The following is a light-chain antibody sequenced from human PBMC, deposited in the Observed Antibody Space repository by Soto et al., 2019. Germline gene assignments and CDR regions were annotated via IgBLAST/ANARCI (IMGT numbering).Light chain of an antibody. CDR1: SNDVRSSNL. Sequence: QSVMTKAAYVYGSLGQSLTLHCSGASNDVRSSNLVSWYQQYPRKAPKLIIFQGFKRHSADSNRFSGHKSGNTASLPISGLEPADAAAYYCAAYAGSTRDAVGTGSKGTV. CDR2: QGF. J-gene: IGLJ1*01. V-gene: IGLV2-23*01. CDR3: AAYAGSTRDA.